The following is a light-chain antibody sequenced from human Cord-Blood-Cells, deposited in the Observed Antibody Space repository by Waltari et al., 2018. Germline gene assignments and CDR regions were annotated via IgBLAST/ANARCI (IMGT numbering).Light chain of an antibody. CDR1: QGISSY. V-gene: IGKV1-9*01. J-gene: IGKJ4*01. Sequence: IQLTQSPSSLSASVGDRVTITCRASQGISSYLAWYQQKPGKAPKLLIYAASNLQSGVPSRFSGSGSGTDCTLTISSLQPEDFATFYCQQLNSYSYFGGGTKVEIK. CDR3: QQLNSYSY. CDR2: AAS.